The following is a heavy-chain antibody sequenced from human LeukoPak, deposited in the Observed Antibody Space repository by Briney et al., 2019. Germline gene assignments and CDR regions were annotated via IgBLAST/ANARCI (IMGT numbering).Heavy chain of an antibody. V-gene: IGHV1-2*02. CDR1: GYTFTGYY. CDR3: ARVASIAVIEGWFDP. J-gene: IGHJ5*02. D-gene: IGHD6-19*01. Sequence: ASVKVSCKASGYTFTGYYMHWVRQAPGQGLEWMGWINPNSGGTNYAQKFQGRVTMTRDTSISTAYMELSRLRSDDTAVYYCARVASIAVIEGWFDPWGQGTLVTVSS. CDR2: INPNSGGT.